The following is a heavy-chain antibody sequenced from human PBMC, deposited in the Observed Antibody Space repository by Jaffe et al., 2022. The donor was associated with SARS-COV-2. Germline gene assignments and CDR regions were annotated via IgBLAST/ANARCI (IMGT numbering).Heavy chain of an antibody. CDR1: GYTFTSYD. CDR2: MNPNSGNT. Sequence: QVQLVQSGAEVKKPGASVKVSCKASGYTFTSYDINWVRQATGQGLEWMGWMNPNSGNTGYAQKFQGRVTMTRNTSISTAYMELSSLRSEDTALYYCARRAVFGQFSFYYYQYMDVWGKGTTVTVSS. V-gene: IGHV1-8*02. J-gene: IGHJ6*03. CDR3: ARRAVFGQFSFYYYQYMDV. D-gene: IGHD3-10*02.